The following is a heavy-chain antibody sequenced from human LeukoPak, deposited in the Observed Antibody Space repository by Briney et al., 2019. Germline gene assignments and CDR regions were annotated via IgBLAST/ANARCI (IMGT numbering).Heavy chain of an antibody. CDR2: INPSGGST. J-gene: IGHJ4*02. V-gene: IGHV1-46*01. Sequence: ASVKVSCKASGYTFTSYYMHWVRQAPGQGLEWMGIINPSGGSTSYAQKFQGRVTMTRDTSTSTVYMELSSLRSEDTAVYYCARWIGHYYGSGSYSPGFDYWGQGTLVTVSS. CDR3: ARWIGHYYGSGSYSPGFDY. CDR1: GYTFTSYY. D-gene: IGHD3-10*01.